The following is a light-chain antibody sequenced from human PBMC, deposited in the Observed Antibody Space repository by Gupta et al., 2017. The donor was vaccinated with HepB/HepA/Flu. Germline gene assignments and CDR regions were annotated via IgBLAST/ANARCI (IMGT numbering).Light chain of an antibody. V-gene: IGLV2-14*01. CDR3: NSYTTTITLV. CDR1: SSDVGGYNY. J-gene: IGLJ1*01. CDR2: DVN. Sequence: QSALTQPASVSGSPGQSITISCPGTSSDVGGYNYVSWYQQHPGKPPKLMIYDVNNRPSGVSDRFSGSKSGNTASLTISGLQAEDEADYYCNSYTTTITLVVGTGTKVTVL.